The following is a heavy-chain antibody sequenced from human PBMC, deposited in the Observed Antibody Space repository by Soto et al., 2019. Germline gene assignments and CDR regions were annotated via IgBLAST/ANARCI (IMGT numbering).Heavy chain of an antibody. J-gene: IGHJ3*02. D-gene: IGHD6-6*01. CDR1: GGTFSSYA. CDR2: IIPIFGTA. CDR3: ASEGYSSSSQAFDI. Sequence: QVQLVQSGAEVRKPGSSVKVSCKASGGTFSSYAISWVRQAPGQGLEWMGGIIPIFGTANYAHKFQGRVTITADESTSTAYMELSSLRSEDTAVYYCASEGYSSSSQAFDIWGQGTMVTVSS. V-gene: IGHV1-69*01.